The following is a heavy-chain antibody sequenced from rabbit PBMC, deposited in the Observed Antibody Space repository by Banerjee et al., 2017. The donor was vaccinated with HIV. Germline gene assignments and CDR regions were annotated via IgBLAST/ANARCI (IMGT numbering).Heavy chain of an antibody. CDR3: ARDLAGVIGWNFNL. J-gene: IGHJ4*01. V-gene: IGHV1S43*01. Sequence: QEQLEESGGDLVKPEGSLTLTCTASGFSFSYGYVMCWVRQAPGKGLEWIACINTVSGGRTLYASWVSGRFTISRSTSLNTVDLKMTSLTAADTATYFCARDLAGVIGWNFNLWGQGTLVTVS. CDR1: GFSFSYGYV. D-gene: IGHD4-1*01. CDR2: INTVSGGRT.